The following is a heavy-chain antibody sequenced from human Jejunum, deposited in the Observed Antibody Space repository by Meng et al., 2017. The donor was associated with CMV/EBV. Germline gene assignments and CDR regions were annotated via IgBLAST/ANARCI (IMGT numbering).Heavy chain of an antibody. CDR2: IFSRGSY. V-gene: IGHV4-4*07. Sequence: QAGVREACRGQVKPWETLHLIYIVSGGSPSSHYWSWIRQSAGKGLEWIGRIFSRGSYDYNPSLKSRVTMSVDPSSKQVFLTLTSVTAADSAVYYCAGDEKGRTADPWGQGILVTVSS. CDR1: GGSPSSHY. CDR3: AGDEKGRTADP. J-gene: IGHJ5*02.